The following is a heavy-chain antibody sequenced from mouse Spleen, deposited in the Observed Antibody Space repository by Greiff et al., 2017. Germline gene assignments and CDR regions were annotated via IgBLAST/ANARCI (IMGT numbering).Heavy chain of an antibody. Sequence: VQLQQSGAELVKPGASVKLSCTASGFNIKDTYMHWVKQRPEQGLEWIGRIDPANGNTKYDPKFQGKATITADTSSNTAYLQLSSLTSEDTAVYYCALLWSLYAMDYWGQGTSVTVSS. D-gene: IGHD2-1*01. CDR3: ALLWSLYAMDY. J-gene: IGHJ4*01. CDR1: GFNIKDTY. V-gene: IGHV14-3*02. CDR2: IDPANGNT.